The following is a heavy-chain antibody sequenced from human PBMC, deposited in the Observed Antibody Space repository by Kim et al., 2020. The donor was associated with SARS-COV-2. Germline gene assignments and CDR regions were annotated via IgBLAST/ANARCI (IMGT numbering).Heavy chain of an antibody. CDR1: GYTFTSYA. CDR2: INTNTGNP. CDR3: AREGRRLSSSGGLGRGNYYYGMDV. V-gene: IGHV7-4-1*02. D-gene: IGHD3-10*01. J-gene: IGHJ6*02. Sequence: ASVKVSCKASGYTFTSYAMNWVRQAPGQGLEWMGWINTNTGNPTYAQGFTGRFVFSLDTSVSTAYLQISSLKAEDTAVYYCAREGRRLSSSGGLGRGNYYYGMDVWGQGTTVTVSS.